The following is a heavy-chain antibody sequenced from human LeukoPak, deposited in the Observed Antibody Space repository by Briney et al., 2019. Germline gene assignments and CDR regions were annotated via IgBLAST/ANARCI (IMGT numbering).Heavy chain of an antibody. CDR3: ARVDGSPDC. CDR2: INPKSGYT. J-gene: IGHJ4*02. CDR1: GYTFTTLD. V-gene: IGHV1-8*03. D-gene: IGHD2-15*01. Sequence: ASVKVSCKASGYTFTTLDINWVRQATGQGLEWMGWINPKSGYTGYAQKFQGRVTITRDTSISTAYMELSSLRSEDTAVYYCARVDGSPDCWGQGTLVTVSS.